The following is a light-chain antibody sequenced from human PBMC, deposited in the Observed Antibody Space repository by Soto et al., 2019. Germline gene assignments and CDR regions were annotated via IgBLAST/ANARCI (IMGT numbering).Light chain of an antibody. V-gene: IGKV3D-15*01. CDR3: QQYNTWPFT. Sequence: EIVLTQSPATLSVSPGESATLSCRASQGVNIDLVWYQQKPGQAPKLLMFSASARVTGIPARFIGGGSETEFTRTISSLQPEHSAVYYCQQYNTWPFTFGPGTKVDIK. CDR2: SAS. J-gene: IGKJ3*01. CDR1: QGVNID.